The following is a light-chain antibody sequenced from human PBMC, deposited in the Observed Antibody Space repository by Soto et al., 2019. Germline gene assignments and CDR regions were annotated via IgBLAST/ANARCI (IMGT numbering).Light chain of an antibody. CDR3: QSYDSRLSGYV. CDR1: SANIGADYD. Sequence: QSVLTQPPSVSGAPGQRVTISCTGSSANIGADYDVHWYRQLPGTAPKLLIYGNTNRPSGVPDRFSGSKSGTSASLAIAGLQAEDEADYYCQSYDSRLSGYVFATGTKATVL. V-gene: IGLV1-40*01. CDR2: GNT. J-gene: IGLJ1*01.